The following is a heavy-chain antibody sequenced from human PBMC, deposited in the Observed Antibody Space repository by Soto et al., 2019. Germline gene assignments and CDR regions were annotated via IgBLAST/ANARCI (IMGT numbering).Heavy chain of an antibody. Sequence: QVQLVQSGAEVKKPGSSVKVSCKASGGTFSSYAISWVRQAPGQGLEWMGGIIPIFGTANYAQKFQGRVTITADASTSPAYMGLSSLRSEATAVYYCARWIYSGYAWDWFDPWGQGTLVTVSS. CDR1: GGTFSSYA. CDR3: ARWIYSGYAWDWFDP. CDR2: IIPIFGTA. V-gene: IGHV1-69*12. D-gene: IGHD5-12*01. J-gene: IGHJ5*02.